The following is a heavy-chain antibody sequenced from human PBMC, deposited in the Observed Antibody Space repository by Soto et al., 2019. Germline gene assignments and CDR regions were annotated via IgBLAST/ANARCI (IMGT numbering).Heavy chain of an antibody. CDR2: ISAYNGNT. CDR3: ARVLVVAAYNWFDP. D-gene: IGHD2-15*01. J-gene: IGHJ5*02. CDR1: GYTFTSYG. V-gene: IGHV1-18*01. Sequence: ASVKVSCKASGYTFTSYGISWVRQAPGQGLEWMGWISAYNGNTNYAQKLQGRVTMTTDTSTSTAYMEMRSLRSDDTAVYYCARVLVVAAYNWFDPWGQGTLVTVSS.